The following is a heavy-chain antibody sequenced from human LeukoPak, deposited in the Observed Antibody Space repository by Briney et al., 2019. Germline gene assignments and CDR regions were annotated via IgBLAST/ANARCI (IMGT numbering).Heavy chain of an antibody. CDR3: ARDEASYYYDSSGYYYSY. CDR1: GFTFSDYY. Sequence: PVGSLRLSCAASGFTFSDYYMSWIRQAPGKGLEWVSYISSSGSTIYYADSVKGRFTISRDNAKNSLYLQMNSLRAEDTAVYYCARDEASYYYDSSGYYYSYWGQGTLVTVSS. CDR2: ISSSGSTI. J-gene: IGHJ4*02. V-gene: IGHV3-11*01. D-gene: IGHD3-22*01.